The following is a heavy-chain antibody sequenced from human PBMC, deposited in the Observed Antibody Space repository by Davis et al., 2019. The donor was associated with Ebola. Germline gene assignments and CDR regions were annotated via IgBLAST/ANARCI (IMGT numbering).Heavy chain of an antibody. CDR2: VYDNGSP. D-gene: IGHD6-6*01. Sequence: MPSETLSLTCAVYGGSFSGYYWSWIRQPPGKGLDWIGYVYDNGSPSYSPSLKSRVSMSMDMSKNQFSLRLSSVTAADTAVYYCARGKYPAQGWLDPWGPGILVTVSS. CDR3: ARGKYPAQGWLDP. J-gene: IGHJ5*02. V-gene: IGHV4-59*01. CDR1: GGSFSGYY.